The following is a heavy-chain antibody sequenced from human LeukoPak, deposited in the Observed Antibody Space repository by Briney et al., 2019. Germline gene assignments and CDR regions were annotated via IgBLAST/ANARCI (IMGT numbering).Heavy chain of an antibody. V-gene: IGHV3-74*01. CDR1: GFTFSSYW. Sequence: GGSLRLSCAASGFTFSSYWMHWVRQAPGKGLVWVARINTNGSPTQYADSVKGRCTISRDNSKNTLYLQMNSLRVEDTAMYYCARGLFLSGYLDAFDIWGQGTVVTVSS. D-gene: IGHD3-22*01. CDR2: INTNGSPT. J-gene: IGHJ3*02. CDR3: ARGLFLSGYLDAFDI.